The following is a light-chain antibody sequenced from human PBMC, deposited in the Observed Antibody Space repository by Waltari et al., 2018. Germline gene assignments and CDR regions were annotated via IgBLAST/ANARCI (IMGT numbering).Light chain of an antibody. CDR2: GAS. V-gene: IGKV3-15*01. CDR3: QQYDNWLGT. CDR1: QSIRSN. J-gene: IGKJ1*01. Sequence: ETVMTQSPAPMSVFPGERATLSCRASQSIRSNLAWYQLKPGQAPRLLIYGASTRATGIPARFSGSGSGTQFTLTISSLQSEDFAVYFCQQYDNWLGTFGQGTKVEIK.